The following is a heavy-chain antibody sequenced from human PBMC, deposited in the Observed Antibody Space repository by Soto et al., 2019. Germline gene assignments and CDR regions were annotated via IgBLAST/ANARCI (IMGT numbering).Heavy chain of an antibody. D-gene: IGHD3-22*01. Sequence: QVQLVESGGGVVQPGRSLRLSCAASGFTFSSYAMHWVRQAPGKGLEGVAVISYDGSNKYYADSVKGRFTISRDNSKNTLYLQMNSLRAEDTAVYYCASPLKWSSGYYLSYYYYGMDVWGQGTTVTVSS. CDR1: GFTFSSYA. V-gene: IGHV3-30-3*01. CDR3: ASPLKWSSGYYLSYYYYGMDV. CDR2: ISYDGSNK. J-gene: IGHJ6*02.